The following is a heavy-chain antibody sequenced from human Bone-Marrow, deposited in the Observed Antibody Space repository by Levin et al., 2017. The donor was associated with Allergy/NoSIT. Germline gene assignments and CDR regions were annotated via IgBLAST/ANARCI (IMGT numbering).Heavy chain of an antibody. D-gene: IGHD6-19*01. CDR2: ITWNSGDR. Sequence: PGGSLRLSCVASGFAFENYAMHWVRHVPGKGLEWVASITWNSGDRSHADSVQGRFAIYRDNAKNSLDLQMNSLRVDDTALYFCVKDIGDGYTSGWRAKYYGMDVWGHGTTVTVS. J-gene: IGHJ6*02. CDR3: VKDIGDGYTSGWRAKYYGMDV. V-gene: IGHV3-9*01. CDR1: GFAFENYA.